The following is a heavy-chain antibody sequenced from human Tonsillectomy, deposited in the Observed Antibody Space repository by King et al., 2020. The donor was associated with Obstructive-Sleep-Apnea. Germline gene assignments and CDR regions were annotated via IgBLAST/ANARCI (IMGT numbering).Heavy chain of an antibody. CDR3: ASSGYTYALDY. Sequence: LQLQESGSGLVKPSQTLSLTCAVSGGSISSGGYSWCWIRQPPGKGLEWIGYIYQSGSTFYNPSLKSRVVISVDRSKNQFSLKLTSVTAADTAVYYCASSGYTYALDYWGQGTLVTVSS. CDR1: GGSISSGGYS. J-gene: IGHJ4*02. D-gene: IGHD5-18*01. V-gene: IGHV4-30-2*01. CDR2: IYQSGST.